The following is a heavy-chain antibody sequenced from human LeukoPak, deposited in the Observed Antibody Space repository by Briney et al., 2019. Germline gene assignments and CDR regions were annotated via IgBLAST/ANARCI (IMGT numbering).Heavy chain of an antibody. Sequence: PGGSLRLSCSASGFTFSSYWMIWVRQAPGKGLEWVANIKEDGSEKNYVDSVMGRFTISRDNAKNSLYLQMNSLRAEDTAVYYCARDFQSSYWGQGTLVTVSS. V-gene: IGHV3-7*01. CDR3: ARDFQSSY. CDR1: GFTFSSYW. CDR2: IKEDGSEK. J-gene: IGHJ4*02.